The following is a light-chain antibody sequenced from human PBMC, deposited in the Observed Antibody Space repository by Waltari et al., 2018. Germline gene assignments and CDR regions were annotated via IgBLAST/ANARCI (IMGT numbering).Light chain of an antibody. Sequence: DIVVTQSPLSLPVTPGEPASTSCRSSQSLLDTNGYNLLDWYLQKPGQSPQLLIYFGSNRASGVPDRFSGSGSGRDFTLKISRVEAEDVGVYYCMQALQTPWTFGQGTKVEIK. J-gene: IGKJ1*01. CDR2: FGS. CDR3: MQALQTPWT. V-gene: IGKV2-28*01. CDR1: QSLLDTNGYNL.